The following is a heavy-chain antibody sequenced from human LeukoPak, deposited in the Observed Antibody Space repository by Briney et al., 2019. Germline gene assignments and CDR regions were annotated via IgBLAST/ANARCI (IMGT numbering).Heavy chain of an antibody. Sequence: PGGSLRLSCAASGFTFSSYAMNWVRQAPGKGLEWVSSITTGSSYIYYADSVKGRFTISRDNAKNSLHLQMNNLRAEDTAVYYCVRDPAAAGTVWFGPWGQGTLVTVSS. CDR1: GFTFSSYA. V-gene: IGHV3-21*01. D-gene: IGHD6-13*01. CDR3: VRDPAAAGTVWFGP. CDR2: ITTGSSYI. J-gene: IGHJ5*02.